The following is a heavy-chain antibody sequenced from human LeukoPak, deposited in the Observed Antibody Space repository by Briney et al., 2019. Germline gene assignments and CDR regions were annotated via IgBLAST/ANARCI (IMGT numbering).Heavy chain of an antibody. CDR1: GFTFSSYA. J-gene: IGHJ3*02. D-gene: IGHD6-19*01. CDR3: ARDSEQWLPVDDAFDI. V-gene: IGHV3-23*01. Sequence: QPGGSLRLSCAASGFTFSSYAMSWVRQAPGKGLEWVSTISGGGGSTYFADSVKGRFTISRDNAKNSLYLQMNSLRAEDTAVYYCARDSEQWLPVDDAFDIWGQGTMVTVSS. CDR2: ISGGGGST.